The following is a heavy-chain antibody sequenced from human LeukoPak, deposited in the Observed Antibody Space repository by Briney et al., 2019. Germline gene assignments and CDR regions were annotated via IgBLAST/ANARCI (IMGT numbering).Heavy chain of an antibody. CDR2: ISGSGGST. CDR1: GFTFSSYA. J-gene: IGHJ3*02. V-gene: IGHV3-23*01. Sequence: PGGSLRLSCAASGFTFSSYAMSWVRQAPGKGLEWVSAISGSGGSTYYADSLKGRFTISRDNSKNTLYLQMNSLRAEDTAVYYRAEGLTIFGVVIHRGDAFDIWGQGTMVTVSS. D-gene: IGHD3-3*01. CDR3: AEGLTIFGVVIHRGDAFDI.